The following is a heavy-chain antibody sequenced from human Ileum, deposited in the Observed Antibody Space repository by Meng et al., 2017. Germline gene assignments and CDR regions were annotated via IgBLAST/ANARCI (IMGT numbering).Heavy chain of an antibody. CDR2: INAGDGTT. J-gene: IGHJ4*02. CDR1: GYTFSNYA. D-gene: IGHD2-2*01. V-gene: IGHV1-3*01. CDR3: ARSYCSSTSCQYYFDY. Sequence: QVHLVQSGAEVKKPGASVKVSCQASGYTFSNYAIHWVRQAPGQRLEWMGWINAGDGTTKYSEKFQGRVSITRDTSASTGYMELSSLTSEDTAVYHCARSYCSSTSCQYYFDYLGQGTLVTVSS.